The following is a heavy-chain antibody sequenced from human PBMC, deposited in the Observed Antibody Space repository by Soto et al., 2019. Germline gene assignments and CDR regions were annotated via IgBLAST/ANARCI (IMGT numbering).Heavy chain of an antibody. CDR1: GDSVSSNSAA. Sequence: TQTLSLTCVVSGDSVSSNSAAWNVIRQSPSRGLEWLGRTYYRSKWYKEYAASVRSRITINPDTSKNQFSLQLNSVSPEDTAVYYCARTVGWLDPWGQGTLVTVSS. CDR3: ARTVGWLDP. J-gene: IGHJ5*02. V-gene: IGHV6-1*01. CDR2: TYYRSKWYK. D-gene: IGHD2-15*01.